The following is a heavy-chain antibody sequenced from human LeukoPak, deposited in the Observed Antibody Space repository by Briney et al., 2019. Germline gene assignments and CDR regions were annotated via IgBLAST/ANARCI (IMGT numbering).Heavy chain of an antibody. J-gene: IGHJ4*02. CDR3: ARRWVAYGDTAIAY. CDR2: INPNSGGT. V-gene: IGHV1-2*02. CDR1: GCTFTGYY. D-gene: IGHD5-18*01. Sequence: ASVKVSCKASGCTFTGYYMHWVRQAPGQGLEWMGWINPNSGGTNYAQKFQGRVTMTRDTSISTAYMELSRLRSDDTAVYYCARRWVAYGDTAIAYWGQGTLVTVSS.